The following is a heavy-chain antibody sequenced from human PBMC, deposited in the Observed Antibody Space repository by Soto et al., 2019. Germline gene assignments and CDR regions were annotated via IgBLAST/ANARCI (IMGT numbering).Heavy chain of an antibody. CDR1: GFTFSDHH. J-gene: IGHJ4*02. D-gene: IGHD2-8*01. Sequence: EVQLVESGGVLVQPGGSLRLSCAASGASGFTFSDHHMDWVRQAPGKGLEWVGRARNKVNSYTTAHAASVKGRFTISRDDSKKSLYLQMNSLKTEDTAMYFCARLMGTSFDLWGQGALVTVSS. CDR3: ARLMGTSFDL. CDR2: ARNKVNSYTT. V-gene: IGHV3-72*01.